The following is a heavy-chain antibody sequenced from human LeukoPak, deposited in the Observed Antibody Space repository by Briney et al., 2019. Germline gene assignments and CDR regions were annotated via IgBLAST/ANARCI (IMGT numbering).Heavy chain of an antibody. CDR1: GYTFTDYY. D-gene: IGHD3-22*01. Sequence: ASVKVSCKASGYTFTDYYIHWVRQAPGQGLEWMGWINPKSGDTNFAQKFKGWVTLTRDTSIITAYLEVKRLISDDTAVYYCARETSPPPVPYYYDSSGYAFDIWGQGTMVTVSS. CDR2: INPKSGDT. V-gene: IGHV1-2*04. CDR3: ARETSPPPVPYYYDSSGYAFDI. J-gene: IGHJ3*02.